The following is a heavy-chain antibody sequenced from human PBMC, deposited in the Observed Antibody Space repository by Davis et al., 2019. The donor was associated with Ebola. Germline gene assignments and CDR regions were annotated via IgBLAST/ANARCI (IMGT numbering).Heavy chain of an antibody. D-gene: IGHD4-17*01. V-gene: IGHV3-30*19. CDR1: GFTFSSYG. J-gene: IGHJ2*01. Sequence: GESLKISCAASGFTFSSYGMHWVRQAPGKGLEWVAVISYDGSNKYYADSVKGRFTISRDNSKNTLYLQMNSLRAEDTAVYYCARDLPGGDYYFDLWGRGTLVTVSS. CDR2: ISYDGSNK. CDR3: ARDLPGGDYYFDL.